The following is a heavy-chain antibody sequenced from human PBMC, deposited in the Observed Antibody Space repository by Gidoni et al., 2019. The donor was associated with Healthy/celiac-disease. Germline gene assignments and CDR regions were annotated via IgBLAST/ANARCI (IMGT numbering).Heavy chain of an antibody. D-gene: IGHD3-3*01. V-gene: IGHV3-15*01. J-gene: IGHJ4*02. CDR2: IKSKTDGGTT. CDR3: TTGSYDFWSGYVAAGY. Sequence: EVQLVESGEGLVKPGGSLRLSCAASGFTFSNAWMSWVRQAPGKGLEWVGRIKSKTDGGTTDYAAPVKGRFTISRDDSKNTLYLQMNSLKTEDTAVYYCTTGSYDFWSGYVAAGYWGQGTLVTVSS. CDR1: GFTFSNAW.